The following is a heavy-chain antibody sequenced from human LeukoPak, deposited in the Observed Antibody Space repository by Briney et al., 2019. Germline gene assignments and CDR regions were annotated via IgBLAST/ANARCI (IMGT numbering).Heavy chain of an antibody. CDR2: IRYDGSNK. CDR1: GFTFSSYG. J-gene: IGHJ3*02. CDR3: AKDLDATLYDSWSGETI. Sequence: GGSLRLSCAASGFTFSSYGMHWVRQAPGKGLEWVAFIRYDGSNKYYADSVKGRFTISRDNSKNTLYLQMNSLRAEDTAVYYCAKDLDATLYDSWSGETIWGQGTMVTVSS. D-gene: IGHD3-3*01. V-gene: IGHV3-30*02.